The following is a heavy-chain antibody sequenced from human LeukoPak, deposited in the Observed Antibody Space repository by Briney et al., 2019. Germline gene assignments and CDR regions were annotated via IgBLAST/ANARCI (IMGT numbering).Heavy chain of an antibody. V-gene: IGHV1-3*03. D-gene: IGHD6-6*01. CDR1: GYTFTSYA. CDR2: INAGNGNT. CDR3: ARDSDLPGYSSSSFDY. Sequence: ASVKVSCKASGYTFTSYAMHWVRQAPGQRLEWMGWINAGNGNTKYSQEFQGRVTITRDTSASTAYMELGSLRSEDMAVYYCARDSDLPGYSSSSFDYWGQGTLVTVSS. J-gene: IGHJ4*02.